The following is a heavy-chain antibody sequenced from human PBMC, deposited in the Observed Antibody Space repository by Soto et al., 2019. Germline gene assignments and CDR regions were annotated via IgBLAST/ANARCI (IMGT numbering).Heavy chain of an antibody. CDR1: GYIFTSYY. CDR3: SRDRGTSMITKLFDY. D-gene: IGHD3-16*01. CDR2: INPSGGGT. J-gene: IGHJ4*02. Sequence: ASVKVSCTASGYIFTSYYLHWVRQAPGQGLEWMGIINPSGGGTNYAQKFQNRVTMTSDSSTSTVYMELSSLRSDDTAVYYCSRDRGTSMITKLFDYWGQGTLVTVSS. V-gene: IGHV1-46*03.